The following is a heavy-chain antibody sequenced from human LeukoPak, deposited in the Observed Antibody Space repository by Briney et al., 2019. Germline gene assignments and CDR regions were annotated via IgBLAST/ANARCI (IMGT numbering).Heavy chain of an antibody. J-gene: IGHJ5*02. V-gene: IGHV4-39*07. CDR3: AGSKAIGGFLGRDESRRYNWFDP. CDR2: IYYSGST. CDR1: GGSISSSSYY. D-gene: IGHD3-10*01. Sequence: SSETLSLTCTVSGGSISSSSYYWVWIRQPRGKGLEWIGSIYYSGSTYYNPSLKSRVTISVDTSKNQFSLKLSSVTAADTAVYYCAGSKAIGGFLGRDESRRYNWFDPWGQGTLVTVSP.